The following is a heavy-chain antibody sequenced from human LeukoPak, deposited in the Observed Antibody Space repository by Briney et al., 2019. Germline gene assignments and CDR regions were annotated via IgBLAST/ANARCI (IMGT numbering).Heavy chain of an antibody. Sequence: GGSLRLSCAASGFTFSNYWMHWVRQAPGKGLVWVSRIYTDGSSTNYAASVKGRFTISRDSSKNTLYLQMNSLRAEDTAVYYCAKEIPGSGWYSVDYWGQGTLVTVSS. CDR1: GFTFSNYW. V-gene: IGHV3-74*01. D-gene: IGHD6-19*01. CDR3: AKEIPGSGWYSVDY. CDR2: IYTDGSST. J-gene: IGHJ4*02.